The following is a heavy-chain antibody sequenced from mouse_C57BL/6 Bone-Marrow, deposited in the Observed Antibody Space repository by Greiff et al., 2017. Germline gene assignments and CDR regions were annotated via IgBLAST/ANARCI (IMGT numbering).Heavy chain of an antibody. Sequence: EVQLQQSGAELVRPGASVKLSCTASDFNIKDDYMHWVKQRPEQGLEWIGWIDPENGDTEYASKFQGKATITADTSSNTAYLQLSSLTSEDTAVYYCTTHIFYGYDVDYWGQGTTLTVSS. J-gene: IGHJ2*01. V-gene: IGHV14-4*01. CDR3: TTHIFYGYDVDY. CDR2: IDPENGDT. D-gene: IGHD2-2*01. CDR1: DFNIKDDY.